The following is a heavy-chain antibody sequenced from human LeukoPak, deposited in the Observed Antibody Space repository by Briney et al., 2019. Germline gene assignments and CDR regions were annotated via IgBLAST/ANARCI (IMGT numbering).Heavy chain of an antibody. CDR1: GFTFSSNA. CDR2: IASDGRKQ. V-gene: IGHV3-30*04. CDR3: AKARGTSGWSDY. D-gene: IGHD6-19*01. Sequence: GTSLRLSCIASGFTFSSNAMHRVRQAPGKGLEWVAIIASDGRKQYYADPVKGRFTISRDNSKNTLYLQMNSLRAEDTAVYYCAKARGTSGWSDYWGQGTLVTVSS. J-gene: IGHJ4*02.